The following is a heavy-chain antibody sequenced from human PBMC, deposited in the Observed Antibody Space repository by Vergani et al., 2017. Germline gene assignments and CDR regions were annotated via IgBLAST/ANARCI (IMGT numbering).Heavy chain of an antibody. CDR1: GDSVSSNSAA. CDR3: ASSYCSSTSCYPDAEYFQH. J-gene: IGHJ1*01. Sequence: QVQLQQSGPGLVKPSPTLSLTCAISGDSVSSNSAAWNWIRQSPSRGLEWLGRTYYRSKWYNDYAVSVKSRITINPDTSKNQFSLQLNSVTPEDTAVYYCASSYCSSTSCYPDAEYFQHWGQGTLVTVSS. V-gene: IGHV6-1*01. CDR2: TYYRSKWYN. D-gene: IGHD2-2*01.